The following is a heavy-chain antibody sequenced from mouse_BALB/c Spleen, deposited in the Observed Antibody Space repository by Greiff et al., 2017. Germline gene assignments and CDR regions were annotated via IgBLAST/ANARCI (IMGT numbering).Heavy chain of an antibody. J-gene: IGHJ1*01. V-gene: IGHV5-15*02. D-gene: IGHD1-1*01. Sequence: EVQRVESGGGLVQPGGSRKLSCAASGFTFSDYGMAWVRQAPGKGPEWVAFISNLAYSIYYADTVTGRFTISRENAKNTLYLEMSSLRSEDTAMYYCARDEGVLRYFDVWGAGTTVTVAS. CDR1: GFTFSDYG. CDR3: ARDEGVLRYFDV. CDR2: ISNLAYSI.